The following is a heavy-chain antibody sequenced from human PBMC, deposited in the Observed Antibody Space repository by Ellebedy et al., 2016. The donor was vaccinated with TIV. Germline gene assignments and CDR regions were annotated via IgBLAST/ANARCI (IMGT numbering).Heavy chain of an antibody. CDR3: ARGGGFDGWGSHTFDY. CDR2: IFPADSDV. CDR1: GFSFTNYW. D-gene: IGHD3-10*01. J-gene: IGHJ4*02. Sequence: PGGSLRLSCEASGFSFTNYWIGWVRQLPGKGLEWMGIIFPADSDVEYNPSFQGQVTVSADKSLNTAYLHWRILRAADSAMYYCARGGGFDGWGSHTFDYWGQGTLVTVSS. V-gene: IGHV5-51*01.